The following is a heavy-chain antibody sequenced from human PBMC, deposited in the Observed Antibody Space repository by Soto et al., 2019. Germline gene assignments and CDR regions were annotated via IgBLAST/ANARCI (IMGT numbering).Heavy chain of an antibody. Sequence: QVQLVQSGAEVKKPEASVKVSCKTSGYTFTNYYMHWVRQAPGQGLEWMGIINPSGGSTSYAQKFQGRVTMTRDTSTSTVYMELSSLRSEDTAVYYCARSFPHYYDSSGYFDYWGQGTLVTVSS. J-gene: IGHJ4*02. CDR1: GYTFTNYY. V-gene: IGHV1-46*01. CDR3: ARSFPHYYDSSGYFDY. CDR2: INPSGGST. D-gene: IGHD3-22*01.